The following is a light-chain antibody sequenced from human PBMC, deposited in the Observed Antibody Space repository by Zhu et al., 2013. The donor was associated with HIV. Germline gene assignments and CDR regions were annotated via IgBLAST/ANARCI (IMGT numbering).Light chain of an antibody. CDR3: QKYNSAPWT. Sequence: DIQMTQSPSSLSASVGDTVTITCRASQGISNYLTWYQQKPGKVPKLLIYAASTLPSGVPSRFSGSGSGTDFTLTIRSLQPEDVATYYCQKYNSAPWTFGQGTKVEVK. J-gene: IGKJ1*01. CDR1: QGISNY. CDR2: AAS. V-gene: IGKV1-27*01.